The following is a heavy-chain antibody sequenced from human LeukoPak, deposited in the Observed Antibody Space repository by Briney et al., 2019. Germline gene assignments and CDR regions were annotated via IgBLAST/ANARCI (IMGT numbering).Heavy chain of an antibody. D-gene: IGHD3-22*01. CDR3: ALRKDSSGEFDP. Sequence: GGSLRLSCAASGFTFSGYYMSWIRQAPGKGLEWVSYISSSGSTIYYADSVKGRFTISRDNAKNSLYLQMNSLRAEDTAVYYCALRKDSSGEFDPWGQGTLVTVSS. J-gene: IGHJ5*02. CDR2: ISSSGSTI. V-gene: IGHV3-11*04. CDR1: GFTFSGYY.